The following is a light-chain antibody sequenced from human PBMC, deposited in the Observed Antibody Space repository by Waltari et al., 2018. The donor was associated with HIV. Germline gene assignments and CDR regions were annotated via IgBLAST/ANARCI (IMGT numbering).Light chain of an antibody. V-gene: IGLV2-14*02. Sequence: FALTQLAHVSALPVPLINTSCTATPSDVGTNKLVYWYQQHPGQAPELLIYANNERPSGIPNRFSGSSSGNTASLTITGLQAEDEAYYYCNSREKSGTRVVFGGGTKLTVL. J-gene: IGLJ2*01. CDR1: PSDVGTNKL. CDR2: ANN. CDR3: NSREKSGTRVV.